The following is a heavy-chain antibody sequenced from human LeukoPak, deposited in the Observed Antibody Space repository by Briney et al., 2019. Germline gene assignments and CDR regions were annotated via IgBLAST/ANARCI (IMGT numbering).Heavy chain of an antibody. Sequence: GGSLRLSCAASGFTFSDYYMSWIRQAPGKGLEWVSYISSSGSTIYYADSVKGRFTISRDNAKNSLYLQMNSLRAEDTAVYYCAGDDWDGNRFRPIDYWGQGTLVTVSS. CDR1: GFTFSDYY. V-gene: IGHV3-11*01. CDR3: AGDDWDGNRFRPIDY. CDR2: ISSSGSTI. D-gene: IGHD3-9*01. J-gene: IGHJ4*02.